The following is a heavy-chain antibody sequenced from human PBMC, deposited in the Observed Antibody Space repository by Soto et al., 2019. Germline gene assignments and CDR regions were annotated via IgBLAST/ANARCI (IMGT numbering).Heavy chain of an antibody. Sequence: QVQLVQSGAEVKKPGASVKVSCKASGYTFTSYAMHWVRQAPGQRLEWMGWINAGNGNTKYSQKFQGRVTITRDTSASTAYMELSSLRSEDTAVYYCARGGSLYWYFELWGHGTLVTVSS. CDR3: ARGGSLYWYFEL. D-gene: IGHD1-26*01. CDR2: INAGNGNT. CDR1: GYTFTSYA. J-gene: IGHJ2*01. V-gene: IGHV1-3*01.